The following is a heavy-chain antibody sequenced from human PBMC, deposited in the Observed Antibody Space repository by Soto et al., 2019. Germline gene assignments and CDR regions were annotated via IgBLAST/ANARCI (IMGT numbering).Heavy chain of an antibody. D-gene: IGHD2-15*01. CDR3: ARDYDCSSGDNCYAVFDV. V-gene: IGHV1-18*01. CDR2: ISAYNGNT. J-gene: IGHJ3*01. CDR1: GYTFTSYG. Sequence: ASVKVSCKASGYTFTSYGISWVRQAPGQGLKWMGWISAYNGNTNYAQKLQGRVTMTTDTSTSTAYMELRSLRSDDTAVYYCARDYDCSSGDNCYAVFDVWGQGKMVTVSS.